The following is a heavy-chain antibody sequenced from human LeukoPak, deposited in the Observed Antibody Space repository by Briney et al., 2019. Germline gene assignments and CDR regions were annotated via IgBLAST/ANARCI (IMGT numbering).Heavy chain of an antibody. V-gene: IGHV4-39*07. CDR3: ARVPAMVSRYFDY. Sequence: SETLSLTCTVSGGSISSSSYYWGWIRQPPGKGLEWIGSIYYSGSTYYNPSLKSRVTISVDTSKNQFSLKLSSVTAADTAVYYCARVPAMVSRYFDYWGQGTLVTVSS. D-gene: IGHD5-18*01. CDR2: IYYSGST. J-gene: IGHJ4*02. CDR1: GGSISSSSYY.